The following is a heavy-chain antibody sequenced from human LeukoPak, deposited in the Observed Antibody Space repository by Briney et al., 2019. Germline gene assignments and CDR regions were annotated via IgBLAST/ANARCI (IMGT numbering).Heavy chain of an antibody. D-gene: IGHD2-2*01. CDR3: ARALQPPVVVPAATGAFDI. Sequence: GASVKVSCKASGYTFTSYYMHWVRQAPGQGLEWMGIINPSGGSTSYAQKFQGRVTMTRDMSTSTVYMELSSLRSEDTAVYYCARALQPPVVVPAATGAFDIWGQGTKVTVSS. CDR1: GYTFTSYY. CDR2: INPSGGST. J-gene: IGHJ3*02. V-gene: IGHV1-46*01.